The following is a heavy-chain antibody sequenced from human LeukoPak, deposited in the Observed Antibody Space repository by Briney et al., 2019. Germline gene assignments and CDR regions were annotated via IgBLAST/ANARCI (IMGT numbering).Heavy chain of an antibody. CDR3: AADRDHVTKGSY. Sequence: SVKVSCKASGFTFTSSAVQWVRQARGQRLEWIGWIVVGSGNTNYAQKFQERVTITRDMSTSTAYMELSSLRSEDTAVYYCAADRDHVTKGSYWGQGTLVTVSS. CDR2: IVVGSGNT. D-gene: IGHD4-11*01. V-gene: IGHV1-58*01. CDR1: GFTFTSSA. J-gene: IGHJ4*02.